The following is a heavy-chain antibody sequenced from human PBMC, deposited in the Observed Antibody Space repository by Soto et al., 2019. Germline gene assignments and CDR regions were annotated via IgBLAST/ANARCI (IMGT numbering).Heavy chain of an antibody. CDR2: ISSSSSYI. Sequence: GGSLTLSCAASGFTFSSYSMNWVRQAPGKGLEWVSSISSSSSYIYYADSVKGRFTISRDNAKNSLYLQMNSLRAEDTAVYYCASVALPIWVGELLLLDYWGQGTLVIVS. V-gene: IGHV3-21*01. CDR3: ASVALPIWVGELLLLDY. D-gene: IGHD3-10*01. CDR1: GFTFSSYS. J-gene: IGHJ4*01.